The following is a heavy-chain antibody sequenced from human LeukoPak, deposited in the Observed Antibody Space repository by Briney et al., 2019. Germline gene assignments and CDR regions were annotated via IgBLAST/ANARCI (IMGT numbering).Heavy chain of an antibody. CDR3: ARTYSSSWFDD. Sequence: ASVKVSCKASGGTFISYAISWVRQAPGQGLEWMGWISTYSGDTNYAQKFHDRAAMTTDTSTSTAYLELRSLRYDDTAVYYCARTYSSSWFDDWGQGTLVTVSS. J-gene: IGHJ4*02. V-gene: IGHV1-18*01. CDR1: GGTFISYA. CDR2: ISTYSGDT. D-gene: IGHD6-13*01.